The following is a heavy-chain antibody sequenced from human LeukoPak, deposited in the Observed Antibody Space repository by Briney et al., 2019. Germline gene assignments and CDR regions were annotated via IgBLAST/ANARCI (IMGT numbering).Heavy chain of an antibody. Sequence: SETLSLTCSVSGDSISTSSYYWGWIRQPPGKGLEWIGTIYYSGSTYYNPSLKSRVTMSVDTSKNQFSLKLSSVTAADTAMYYCAREVADYGGYYYYHYMDVWGKGTTVTISS. CDR2: IYYSGST. J-gene: IGHJ6*03. D-gene: IGHD4-23*01. V-gene: IGHV4-39*07. CDR1: GDSISTSSYY. CDR3: AREVADYGGYYYYHYMDV.